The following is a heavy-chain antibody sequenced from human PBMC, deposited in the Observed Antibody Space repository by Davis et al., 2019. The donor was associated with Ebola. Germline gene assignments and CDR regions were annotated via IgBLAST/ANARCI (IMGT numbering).Heavy chain of an antibody. CDR1: GYTFTGYY. CDR2: INPNSGGT. D-gene: IGHD2-2*01. V-gene: IGHV1-2*04. J-gene: IGHJ6*03. Sequence: ASVKVSCKASGYTFTGYYMHWVRQAPGQGLEWMGWINPNSGGTNYAQKFQGWVTMTRDTSISTAYMELSRLRSDDTAVYYCARGGSTSKSHPYYYYYMDVWGKGTTVTVSS. CDR3: ARGGSTSKSHPYYYYYMDV.